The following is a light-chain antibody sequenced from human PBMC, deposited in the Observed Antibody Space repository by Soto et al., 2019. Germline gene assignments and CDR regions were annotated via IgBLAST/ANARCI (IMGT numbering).Light chain of an antibody. CDR2: GAS. J-gene: IGKJ1*01. CDR1: QSVSSSY. Sequence: EIVLTQSPGTLSLSPGERATLSCRASQSVSSSYLAWYQQKPGQAPRLLIYGASTRATGIPARFSGSGSGTEFTLTISSLQSEDFAVYYCQQYNNWPPWTFGQGTKVEI. V-gene: IGKV3-15*01. CDR3: QQYNNWPPWT.